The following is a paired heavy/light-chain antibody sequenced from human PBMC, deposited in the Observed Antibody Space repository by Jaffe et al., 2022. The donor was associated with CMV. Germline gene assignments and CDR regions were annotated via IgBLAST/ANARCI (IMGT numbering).Light chain of an antibody. CDR2: QND. Sequence: SYELTQPPSMSVSPGQTATIACSGTKLGDKYAYWYQQKAGQSPVLVIYQNDKRPSGIPERFSGSNSGNTATLTITETQGLDEADYYCQSWDTSTAVVFGGGTKLTVL. CDR3: QSWDTSTAVV. CDR1: KLGDKY. V-gene: IGLV3-1*01. J-gene: IGLJ2*01.
Heavy chain of an antibody. CDR3: GRFMGGWSRGFNFWSFDL. D-gene: IGHD3-22*01. CDR2: ISDSAYST. V-gene: IGHV3-23*01. Sequence: EVQLLESGGDLVQPGGSLRLSCAVSGFTFSSYSMGWVRQARGKGLEWVSTISDSAYSTYYTDSVRGRFTISRDNSENMLYLQLNSLRAEDAAIYYCGRFMGGWSRGFNFWSFDLWGRGTLVSVSS. J-gene: IGHJ2*01. CDR1: GFTFSSYS.